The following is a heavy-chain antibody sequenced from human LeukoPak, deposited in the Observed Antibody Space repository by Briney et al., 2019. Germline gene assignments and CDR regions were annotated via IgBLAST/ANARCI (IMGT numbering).Heavy chain of an antibody. CDR2: IDQSGTT. Sequence: PSETLSLTCVVYGGSLSGYYWSWIRQPPGKGREWIGEIDQSGTTNYNPSLKSRVTISIDTSKKQFSLTLTSMTAADTAVYYCARVPHYYFGYGYFDTWGQGTRVTVSS. D-gene: IGHD3-10*01. V-gene: IGHV4-34*01. CDR1: GGSLSGYY. J-gene: IGHJ4*02. CDR3: ARVPHYYFGYGYFDT.